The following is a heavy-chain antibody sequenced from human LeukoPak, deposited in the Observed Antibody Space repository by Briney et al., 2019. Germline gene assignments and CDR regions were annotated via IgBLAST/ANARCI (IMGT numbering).Heavy chain of an antibody. V-gene: IGHV3-11*04. CDR1: GFTFSDYY. D-gene: IGHD3-3*01. J-gene: IGHJ4*02. Sequence: GGSLRLSCAASGFTFSDYYMSWIRQAPGKGLEWVSYISSSGSTIYYADSVKGRFTISRDNAKNSLYLQMNSLRAEDTAVYYCARVRKIFGVVIPEFDYWGQGTLVTVSS. CDR2: ISSSGSTI. CDR3: ARVRKIFGVVIPEFDY.